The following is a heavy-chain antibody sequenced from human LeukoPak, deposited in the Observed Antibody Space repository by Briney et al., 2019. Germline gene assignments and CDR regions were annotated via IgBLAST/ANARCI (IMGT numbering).Heavy chain of an antibody. CDR1: GYSFTSYC. CDR3: VMRGDGVPPKDDVFEA. J-gene: IGHJ3*01. CDR2: IYPGDSGP. V-gene: IGHV5-51*01. D-gene: IGHD3-16*01. Sequence: GESLKVSCKVSGYSFTSYCIGWVRQMPGKGLEWMGIIYPGDSGPTYSPSFQGQVTISVDKSINTAYLQWSSLQASDTAMYYCVMRGDGVPPKDDVFEAWGQGKMVT.